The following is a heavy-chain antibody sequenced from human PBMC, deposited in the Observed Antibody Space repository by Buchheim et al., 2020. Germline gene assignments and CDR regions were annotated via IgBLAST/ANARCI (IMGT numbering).Heavy chain of an antibody. CDR3: AKMRGRYDYYYYMDV. V-gene: IGHV3-30*18. J-gene: IGHJ6*03. Sequence: VQLVESGGGLVQPGGSLRLSCAASGFTFSSYDMNWVRQAPGKGLEWVAVIPYDGSNKYYADSVKGRFTISRDNSKNTLYLQMNSLRAEDTAVYYCAKMRGRYDYYYYMDVWGKGTT. CDR1: GFTFSSYD. CDR2: IPYDGSNK.